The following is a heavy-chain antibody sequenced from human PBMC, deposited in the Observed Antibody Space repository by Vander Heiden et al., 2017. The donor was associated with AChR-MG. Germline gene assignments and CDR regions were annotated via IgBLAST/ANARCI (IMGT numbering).Heavy chain of an antibody. V-gene: IGHV3-23*01. CDR2: ISGSGGST. J-gene: IGHJ5*02. CDR3: AKAYDFKFDP. D-gene: IGHD3-3*01. CDR1: GLTFSSEA. Sequence: EVQLLESGGGLVQPGGSLRLPCAASGLTFSSEARSWVRQAPGKGVEWVSAISGSGGSTYYADAVKGRFTISRDNSKNTLYLQMNSLRAEDTAVYYCAKAYDFKFDPWGQGTLVTVSS.